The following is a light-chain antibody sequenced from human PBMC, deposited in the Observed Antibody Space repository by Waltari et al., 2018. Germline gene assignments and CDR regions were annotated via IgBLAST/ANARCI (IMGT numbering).Light chain of an antibody. J-gene: IGKJ5*01. Sequence: DIQLTQSPSFLSASVGDRITISCRASQDINGALAWYQQKPGRAPKLLIYGASTLQSGVPSRFSGSGSGTEFTLTINCLQPEDFATYFCQHLHSYPITFGQG. CDR2: GAS. CDR3: QHLHSYPIT. V-gene: IGKV1-9*01. CDR1: QDINGA.